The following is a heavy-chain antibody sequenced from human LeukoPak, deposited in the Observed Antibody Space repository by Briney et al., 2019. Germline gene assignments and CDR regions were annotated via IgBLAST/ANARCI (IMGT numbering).Heavy chain of an antibody. CDR2: INPSGGST. CDR3: ARDSESYYYGSGSYYGIFGGNAFDI. CDR1: GYTFTSYY. J-gene: IGHJ3*02. D-gene: IGHD3-10*01. V-gene: IGHV1-46*01. Sequence: ASVKVSFKASGYTFTSYYMHWVRQAPGQGLEWMGIINPSGGSTSYAQKFQGRVTMTRDTSTSTVYMELSSLRSEDTAVYYCARDSESYYYGSGSYYGIFGGNAFDIWGQGTMVTVSS.